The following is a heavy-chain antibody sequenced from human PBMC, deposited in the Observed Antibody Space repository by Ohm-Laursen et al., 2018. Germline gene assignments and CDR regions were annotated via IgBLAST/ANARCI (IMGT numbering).Heavy chain of an antibody. D-gene: IGHD1-26*01. V-gene: IGHV1-2*02. Sequence: ASVKVSCKASGYTFSDHYIHWMRQAPGQGLEWMGWINPNRGGTNHAQKFQGRVTMTRDTSISTAYMELSRLRSDDTAVYYCARFLGANAYYFDYWGQGTLVTVSS. J-gene: IGHJ4*02. CDR1: GYTFSDHY. CDR3: ARFLGANAYYFDY. CDR2: INPNRGGT.